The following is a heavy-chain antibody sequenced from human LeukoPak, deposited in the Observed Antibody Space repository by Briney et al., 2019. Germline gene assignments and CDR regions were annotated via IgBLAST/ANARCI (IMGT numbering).Heavy chain of an antibody. V-gene: IGHV3-48*01. CDR3: ARAGWSSRGY. J-gene: IGHJ4*02. CDR2: ISSSSSTI. Sequence: GGSLRLSCAAAGFTFSSYSMNWVRQAPGKGLEWVSYISSSSSTIYYADSVKGRFTISRDNAKNSLYLQMNSLRAEDTAVYYRARAGWSSRGYWGQGTLVTVSS. CDR1: GFTFSSYS. D-gene: IGHD6-13*01.